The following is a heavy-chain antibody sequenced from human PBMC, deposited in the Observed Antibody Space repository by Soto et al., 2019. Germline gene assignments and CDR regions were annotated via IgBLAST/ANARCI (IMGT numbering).Heavy chain of an antibody. CDR1: GYTFTSYG. D-gene: IGHD2-2*01. V-gene: IGHV1-18*01. CDR3: ARRLRGRSSTSCYSAFDI. CDR2: ISAYNGNT. Sequence: QVQLVQSGAEVKKPGASVKVSCKASGYTFTSYGISWVRQAPGQGLEWMGWISAYNGNTNYAQKLQGRVTMTTDTSTSTAYMELRSLRSDDTAVYYCARRLRGRSSTSCYSAFDIWGQGTMVTVSS. J-gene: IGHJ3*02.